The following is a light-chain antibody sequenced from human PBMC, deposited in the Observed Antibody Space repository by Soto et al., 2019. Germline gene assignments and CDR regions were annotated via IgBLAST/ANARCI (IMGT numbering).Light chain of an antibody. CDR2: EDS. CDR1: SSDVGSYNL. CDR3: NSYTSSGTLWV. V-gene: IGLV2-14*02. Sequence: QSVLTQPASVSGSPGQSITISCTGTSSDVGSYNLVSWYQQHPGKAPKLMIYEDSKRPSGVSNRFSGSKSGNTASLTISGLQAEDEADYYCNSYTSSGTLWVFGGGTKLTVL. J-gene: IGLJ3*02.